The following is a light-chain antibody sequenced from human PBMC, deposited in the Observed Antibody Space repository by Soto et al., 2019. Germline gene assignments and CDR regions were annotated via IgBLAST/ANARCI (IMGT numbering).Light chain of an antibody. J-gene: IGLJ1*01. V-gene: IGLV2-14*01. CDR3: SSYTSSSSYV. Sequence: QXVLTQPASVSGSPLQSITISCTGTSSDVGGYNYVSWYQQHPGKAPKLMIYDVSNRPSGVSNRVSGSKSGNTASLTISGLQAEDEADYYCSSYTSSSSYVFGTGTKVTVL. CDR1: SSDVGGYNY. CDR2: DVS.